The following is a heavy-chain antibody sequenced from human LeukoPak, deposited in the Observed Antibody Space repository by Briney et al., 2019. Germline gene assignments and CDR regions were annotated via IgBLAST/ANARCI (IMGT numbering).Heavy chain of an antibody. D-gene: IGHD3-3*01. V-gene: IGHV3-23*01. Sequence: GGSLRLSCAASGFTFSSYAMSWVRQAPGKGLEWVSAISGSGGSTYYADSVKGRFTISRDNSKNTLYLQMNSLRAEDTAVYYCARVVFGVVSSPFDYWGQGTLVTVS. J-gene: IGHJ4*02. CDR3: ARVVFGVVSSPFDY. CDR1: GFTFSSYA. CDR2: ISGSGGST.